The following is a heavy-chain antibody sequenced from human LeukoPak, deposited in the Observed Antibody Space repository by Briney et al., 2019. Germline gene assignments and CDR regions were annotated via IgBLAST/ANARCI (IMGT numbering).Heavy chain of an antibody. CDR3: ARDGPPQYYYYYYYMDV. J-gene: IGHJ6*03. D-gene: IGHD1-14*01. CDR1: GFPLYSYW. CDR2: IKRDGSEK. V-gene: IGHV3-7*01. Sequence: GGSLSLSCAASGFPLYSYWMSCVRQAPGEGVEWVANIKRDGSEKYYVDSVKGRFTISRDNAKNSLYLQMNSLRAEDTAVYYCARDGPPQYYYYYYYMDVWGKGTTVTVSS.